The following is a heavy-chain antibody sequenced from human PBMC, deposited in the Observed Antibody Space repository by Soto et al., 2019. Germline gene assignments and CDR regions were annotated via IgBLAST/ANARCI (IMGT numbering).Heavy chain of an antibody. CDR2: ISAHNGNT. Sequence: QVHLVQSGAEVKKPGASVKVSCKGSGYAFTTYGITWVRQAPGQGLEWMGWISAHNGNTNYAQKLQGRVTVTRDKSTSTAYMEVRSLGSEDTAVYYCAGGRYGDYWGQGALVTVSS. D-gene: IGHD1-1*01. CDR1: GYAFTTYG. CDR3: AGGRYGDY. J-gene: IGHJ4*02. V-gene: IGHV1-18*01.